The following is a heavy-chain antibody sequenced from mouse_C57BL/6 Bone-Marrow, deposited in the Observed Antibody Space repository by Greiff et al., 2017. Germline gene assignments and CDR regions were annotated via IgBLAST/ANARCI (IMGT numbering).Heavy chain of an antibody. Sequence: VKLMESGAELARPGASVKLSCKASGYTFTSYGISWVKQRTGQGLEWIGEIYPRSGNTYYNEKFKGKATLTADKSSSTAYMELRSLTSEDSAVYFCARGGWLLRGGYYFDYWGQGTTLTVSS. V-gene: IGHV1-81*01. J-gene: IGHJ2*01. D-gene: IGHD2-3*01. CDR3: ARGGWLLRGGYYFDY. CDR2: IYPRSGNT. CDR1: GYTFTSYG.